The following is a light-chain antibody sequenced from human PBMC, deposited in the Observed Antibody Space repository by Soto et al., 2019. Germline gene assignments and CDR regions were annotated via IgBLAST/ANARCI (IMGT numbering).Light chain of an antibody. CDR2: EVS. V-gene: IGLV2-14*01. Sequence: QSVLTQPASVSGSPGQSITISCTGTSSDVGGYDYVSWYQQHPGKAPKLMIYEVSYRPSGVSNRFSGSKSGNTASLTISGLQAEDEADYYCSSYRSSSTGVFGGGTKLTVL. J-gene: IGLJ3*02. CDR1: SSDVGGYDY. CDR3: SSYRSSSTGV.